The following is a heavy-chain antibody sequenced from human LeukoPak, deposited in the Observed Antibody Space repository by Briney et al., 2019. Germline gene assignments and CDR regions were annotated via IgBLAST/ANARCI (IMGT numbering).Heavy chain of an antibody. J-gene: IGHJ6*02. D-gene: IGHD2-2*01. CDR3: ASVSSTHYYGMDV. CDR2: IYYSGST. V-gene: IGHV4-39*01. CDR1: GGSISSSSYY. Sequence: SETLSPTCTVSGGSISSSSYYWGWIRQPPGKGLEWIGSIYYSGSTYYNPSLKSRVTISVDTSKNQFSLKLSSVTAADTAVYYCASVSSTHYYGMDVWGQGTTVTVSS.